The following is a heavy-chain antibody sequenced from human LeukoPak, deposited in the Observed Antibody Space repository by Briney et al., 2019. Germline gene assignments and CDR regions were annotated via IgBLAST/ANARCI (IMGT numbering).Heavy chain of an antibody. CDR1: GFTFSNNW. CDR3: AKDTAVADRGYYYYGMDV. V-gene: IGHV3-7*03. J-gene: IGHJ6*02. D-gene: IGHD6-19*01. CDR2: VKKDASEM. Sequence: GGSLRLSCAASGFTFSNNWMTWVRQAPGKGLEWVASVKKDASEMYYVDSVKGRFTISRDNAKNSLYLQMNSLRAEDTALYYCAKDTAVADRGYYYYGMDVWGQGTTVTVSS.